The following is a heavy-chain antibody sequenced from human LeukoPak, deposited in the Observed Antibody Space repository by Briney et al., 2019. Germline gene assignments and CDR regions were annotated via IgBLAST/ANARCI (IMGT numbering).Heavy chain of an antibody. Sequence: PSETLSLTCTVSGGSISSSSYYWGWICQPPGRGLEWIGSIYYSGSTYYNPSLKSRVTISVDTSKNQYSLKLSSVTAADTAVYYCARGIVGIDYWGQGTLVTVSS. D-gene: IGHD1-26*01. CDR2: IYYSGST. V-gene: IGHV4-39*07. J-gene: IGHJ4*02. CDR3: ARGIVGIDY. CDR1: GGSISSSSYY.